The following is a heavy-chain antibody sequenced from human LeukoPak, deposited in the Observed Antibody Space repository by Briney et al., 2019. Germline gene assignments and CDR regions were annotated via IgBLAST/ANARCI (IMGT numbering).Heavy chain of an antibody. Sequence: GASVKVSCKASGYTFTSYYMHWVRQAPGQGLEWMGIINPSGGSTSYAQKFQGRLTMTRDTSTSTVYMELSSLRSEDTAVYYCARDPADSSGWYWGYCFDYWGQGTLVTVSS. CDR2: INPSGGST. V-gene: IGHV1-46*01. CDR3: ARDPADSSGWYWGYCFDY. J-gene: IGHJ4*02. CDR1: GYTFTSYY. D-gene: IGHD6-19*01.